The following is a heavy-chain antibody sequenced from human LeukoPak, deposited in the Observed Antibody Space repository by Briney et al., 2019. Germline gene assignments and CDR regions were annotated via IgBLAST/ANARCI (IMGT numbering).Heavy chain of an antibody. CDR1: GYTFSNYW. D-gene: IGHD4-23*01. CDR2: IYPADADT. J-gene: IGHJ3*02. Sequence: PGESLKISCKGSGYTFSNYWIGWVRQMPGKGREWMGIIYPADADTTYSPSFRGQVTISADKSITTAYLQWSSLKASATAMYYCARRPPTVVTLSRDALHIWGQGTMVTVSS. V-gene: IGHV5-51*01. CDR3: ARRPPTVVTLSRDALHI.